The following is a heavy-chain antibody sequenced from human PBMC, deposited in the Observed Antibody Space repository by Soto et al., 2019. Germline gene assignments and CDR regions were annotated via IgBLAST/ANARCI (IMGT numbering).Heavy chain of an antibody. V-gene: IGHV4-4*02. J-gene: IGHJ5*02. D-gene: IGHD6-19*01. CDR2: IYHIGSP. CDR1: GGSISTDYW. Sequence: SETLSLTCAVSGGSISTDYWWSWVRQPPGKGLEWIGYIYHIGSPYYNPSLESRVTISLDTSKNQFSLNLTSVTAADTAIYYCVRDRALDSSGHWFDTWGQGTLVTVSS. CDR3: VRDRALDSSGHWFDT.